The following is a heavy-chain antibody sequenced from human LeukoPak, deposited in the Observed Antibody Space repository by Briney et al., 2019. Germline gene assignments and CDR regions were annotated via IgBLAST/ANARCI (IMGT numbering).Heavy chain of an antibody. V-gene: IGHV4-31*03. Sequence: SETLSLTCTVSGGSISSGGYYWSWIRQQPGKGRVWIVYIYYSGSTYYTPSLKSRVTISVDTSKNQFSLKLSSVTAADTAVYYCARDLGGYGEWAFDIWGQGTMVTVSS. CDR2: IYYSGST. CDR3: ARDLGGYGEWAFDI. D-gene: IGHD4-17*01. CDR1: GGSISSGGYY. J-gene: IGHJ3*02.